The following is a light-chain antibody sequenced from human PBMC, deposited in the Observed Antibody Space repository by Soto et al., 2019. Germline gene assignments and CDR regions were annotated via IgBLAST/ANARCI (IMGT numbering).Light chain of an antibody. CDR1: SSDVGGYNY. CDR3: SSYTSSSTQV. Sequence: QSALTQPASVSGSPGQSITISCTGTSSDVGGYNYVSWYQQHPGRAPKLMIFEVSNRPSGVSNRFSGFKSGNTASLTISGLQAEDEADYYCSSYTSSSTQVLGGGTKLTVL. V-gene: IGLV2-14*01. CDR2: EVS. J-gene: IGLJ3*02.